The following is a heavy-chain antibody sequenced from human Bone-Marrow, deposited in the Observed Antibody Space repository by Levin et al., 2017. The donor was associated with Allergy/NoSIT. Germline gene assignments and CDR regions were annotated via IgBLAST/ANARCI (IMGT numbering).Heavy chain of an antibody. Sequence: GESLKISCAASGFTFSNAWMSWVRQAPGKGLEWVGRIKSKTDGGTTDYAAPVKGRFTISRDDSKNTLYLQMNSLKTEDTAVYYCTTEGEVVTRYGMDVWGQGTTVTVSS. D-gene: IGHD2-21*02. CDR2: IKSKTDGGTT. V-gene: IGHV3-15*01. CDR1: GFTFSNAW. CDR3: TTEGEVVTRYGMDV. J-gene: IGHJ6*02.